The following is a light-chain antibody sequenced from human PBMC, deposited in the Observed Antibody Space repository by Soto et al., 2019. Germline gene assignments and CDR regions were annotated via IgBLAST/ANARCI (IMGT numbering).Light chain of an antibody. J-gene: IGKJ3*01. CDR1: QSVSSSY. Sequence: EIVLTQSPGTLSLSPGERATLSCRASQSVSSSYLAWYQQKPGQAPRLLIYGASSRATGIPDRFSGSGSGTDFTLTISRLEPEDFAVYYCQQDGSSPTFGPGTKVDLK. CDR2: GAS. CDR3: QQDGSSPT. V-gene: IGKV3-20*01.